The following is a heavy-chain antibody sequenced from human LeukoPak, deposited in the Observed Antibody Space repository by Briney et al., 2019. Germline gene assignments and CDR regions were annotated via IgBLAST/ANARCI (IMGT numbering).Heavy chain of an antibody. J-gene: IGHJ4*02. CDR2: IYYSGST. D-gene: IGHD4-17*01. V-gene: IGHV4-39*01. CDR3: ARRGSYGDYPFDY. Sequence: SETLSLTCTVSGGSISSSSYYWGWIRQPPGKGLEWIGSIYYSGSTYYNPSLKSRVTISVDTSKNQFSLKLSSVTAADTAAYYCARRGSYGDYPFDYWGQGTLVTVSS. CDR1: GGSISSSSYY.